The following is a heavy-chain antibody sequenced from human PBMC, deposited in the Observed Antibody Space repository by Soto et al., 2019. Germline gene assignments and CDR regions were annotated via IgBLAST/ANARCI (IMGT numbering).Heavy chain of an antibody. V-gene: IGHV3-23*01. CDR3: AKDLRGNTDCYGCYFDY. CDR1: GFTFSNYP. J-gene: IGHJ4*02. CDR2: IGDSVDTI. D-gene: IGHD2-21*02. Sequence: EVQLLESGGGLVQPGGSLRLSCAASGFTFSNYPMSWVRQAPGKGLEWVSSIGDSVDTIYYADSVKGRFTISRDNSKTTLYLQMNSLRAEDTAVYYCAKDLRGNTDCYGCYFDYWGQGTLVTVSS.